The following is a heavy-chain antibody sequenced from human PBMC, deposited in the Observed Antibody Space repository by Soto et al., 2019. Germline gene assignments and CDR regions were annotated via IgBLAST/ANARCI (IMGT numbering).Heavy chain of an antibody. D-gene: IGHD1-26*01. J-gene: IGHJ6*02. CDR2: INPNSGGT. Sequence: GASVKVSCKASGYTFTGYYMHWVRQAPGQGLEWMGWINPNSGGTNYAQKFQGWVTMTRDTSISTAYMELSRLKSDDTAVYYCARNKVATTTYCYHGLDVRGQGTTVTVSS. CDR1: GYTFTGYY. V-gene: IGHV1-2*04. CDR3: ARNKVATTTYCYHGLDV.